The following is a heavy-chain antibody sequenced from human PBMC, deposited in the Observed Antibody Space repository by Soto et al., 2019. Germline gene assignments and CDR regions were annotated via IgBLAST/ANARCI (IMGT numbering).Heavy chain of an antibody. V-gene: IGHV1-69*13. J-gene: IGHJ5*02. D-gene: IGHD6-13*01. CDR2: IIPIFGTA. Sequence: PVKVTCKACGGTFSSNAISWVRQDPQQGLEWMGGIIPIFGTANYAQKFQGRVTITADESTSTAYMELSSLRSEDTAVYYCARDGSSSWYNNWFDPWGQGTLVTVSS. CDR3: ARDGSSSWYNNWFDP. CDR1: GGTFSSNA.